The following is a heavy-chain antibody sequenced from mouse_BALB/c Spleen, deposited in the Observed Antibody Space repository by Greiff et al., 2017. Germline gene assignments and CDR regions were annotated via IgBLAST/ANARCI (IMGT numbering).Heavy chain of an antibody. CDR2: IDPANGNT. CDR3: ARDDYEGLYYYAMDY. CDR1: GFNIKDTY. V-gene: IGHV14-3*02. D-gene: IGHD2-4*01. Sequence: EVKLMESGAELVKPGASVKLSCTASGFNIKDTYMHWVKQRPEQGLEWIGRIDPANGNTKYDPKFQGKATITADTSSNTAYLQLSSLTSEDTAVYYCARDDYEGLYYYAMDYWGQGTSVTVSS. J-gene: IGHJ4*01.